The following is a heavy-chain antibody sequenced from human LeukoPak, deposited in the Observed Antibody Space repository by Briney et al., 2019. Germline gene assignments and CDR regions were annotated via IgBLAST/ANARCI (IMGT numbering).Heavy chain of an antibody. Sequence: SETLSLTCTVSGGSISSYYWSWIRQPPGKGLEWIGYIYYSGSTNYNPSLKSRVTISVDTSKNQFSLKLSSVTPADTAVYYCARGDTSGYYWFDPWGRGTLVTVSS. V-gene: IGHV4-59*01. D-gene: IGHD3-22*01. CDR3: ARGDTSGYYWFDP. CDR2: IYYSGST. CDR1: GGSISSYY. J-gene: IGHJ5*02.